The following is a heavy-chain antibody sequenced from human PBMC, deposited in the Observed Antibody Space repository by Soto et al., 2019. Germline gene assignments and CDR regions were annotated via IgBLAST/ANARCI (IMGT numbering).Heavy chain of an antibody. CDR3: TIGTGGVGATPNTDAFDI. V-gene: IGHV1-24*01. CDR2: FDPGDDEA. D-gene: IGHD1-26*01. J-gene: IGHJ3*02. CDR1: GYTFTSYA. Sequence: GASVKVSCKASGYTFTSYAMNWVRQAPGKGLEWMGGFDPGDDEAVYAQKFQGRVTMTEDTSTDTAYMELSSLRSEDTAVYYCTIGTGGVGATPNTDAFDIWGQGTMVTVSS.